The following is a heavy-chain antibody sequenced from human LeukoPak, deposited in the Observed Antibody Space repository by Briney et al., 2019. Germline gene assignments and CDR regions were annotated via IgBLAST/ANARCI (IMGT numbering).Heavy chain of an antibody. J-gene: IGHJ4*02. CDR2: IWYDGSNK. CDR3: AKMVRRRGSVDY. D-gene: IGHD3-10*01. V-gene: IGHV3-33*06. Sequence: GGSLRLSCAASGFTFSSYGMHWVRQAPGKGLEWVAVIWYDGSNKYYADSVKGRFTISRDNSKNTLYLQMNSLRAEDTAVYYCAKMVRRRGSVDYWGQGTLVTVSS. CDR1: GFTFSSYG.